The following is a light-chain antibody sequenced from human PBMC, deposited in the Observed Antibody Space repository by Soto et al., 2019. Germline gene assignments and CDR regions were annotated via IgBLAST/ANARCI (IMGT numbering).Light chain of an antibody. J-gene: IGKJ2*01. CDR3: QQYYTTPYT. CDR1: QSVLYSSNNKNY. Sequence: DIVMTQSPDSLTVSLGERATINCKSSQSVLYSSNNKNYLAWYQQKPGQPPKLLIYWASTRESGVPDRFSGGGSGTDFTLTISSLQAEDVVVYYCQQYYTTPYTFGQGTKLEI. CDR2: WAS. V-gene: IGKV4-1*01.